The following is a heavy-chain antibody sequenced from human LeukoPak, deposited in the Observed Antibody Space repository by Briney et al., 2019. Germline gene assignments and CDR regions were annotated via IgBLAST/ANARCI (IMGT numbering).Heavy chain of an antibody. V-gene: IGHV1-69*13. CDR3: ARIVVVPAAMYWFDP. D-gene: IGHD2-2*01. Sequence: SVKVSCKASGGTFSSYAISWVRQAPGQGLEWMGGIIPIFGTANYAQKFQGRVTITADESTSTAYMELSSLRSEDTAVYCCARIVVVPAAMYWFDPWGQGTLVTVSS. J-gene: IGHJ5*02. CDR1: GGTFSSYA. CDR2: IIPIFGTA.